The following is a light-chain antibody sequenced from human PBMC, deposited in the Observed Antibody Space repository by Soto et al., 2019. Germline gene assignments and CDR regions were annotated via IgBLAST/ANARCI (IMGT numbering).Light chain of an antibody. CDR2: GAF. Sequence: EIVLTQSPCTLSLSPGDRSTLSCRASQSVSDLALYWQKPGQAPSLLIYGAFTRATGIPTRFSGTGSGTEFTLTISSLQSEDFALYYCQQYNDWPLTFGQGTKVDIK. CDR3: QQYNDWPLT. V-gene: IGKV3-15*01. CDR1: QSVSD. J-gene: IGKJ1*01.